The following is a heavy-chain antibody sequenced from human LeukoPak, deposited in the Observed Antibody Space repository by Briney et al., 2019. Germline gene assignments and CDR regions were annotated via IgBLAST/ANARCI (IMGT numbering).Heavy chain of an antibody. J-gene: IGHJ4*02. D-gene: IGHD1-26*01. CDR3: ARACGFNSGSYWHDY. Sequence: GASLKVSCKASGYTFTGYYMHWVRHAPGQGLEWMGWINPNSGGTNYAQKCQGRVTMTRDTSISTAYMELSRLRSDDTAVYYCARACGFNSGSYWHDYWGQGTLVTVSS. CDR1: GYTFTGYY. V-gene: IGHV1-2*02. CDR2: INPNSGGT.